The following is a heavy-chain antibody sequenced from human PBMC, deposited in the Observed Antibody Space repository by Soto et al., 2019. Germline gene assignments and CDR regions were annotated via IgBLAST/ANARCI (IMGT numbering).Heavy chain of an antibody. V-gene: IGHV4-34*01. CDR1: GGACSGYY. CDR3: ARGLITNLYAY. J-gene: IGHJ4*02. CDR2: INHSGST. D-gene: IGHD3-22*01. Sequence: CPACAVYGGACSGYYWSWIRQPPGKGLEWIGEINHSGSTNYNPSLKSRVTISVDTSKNQFSLKLSSVTAADTAVYYCARGLITNLYAYCGQGSLVTVSS.